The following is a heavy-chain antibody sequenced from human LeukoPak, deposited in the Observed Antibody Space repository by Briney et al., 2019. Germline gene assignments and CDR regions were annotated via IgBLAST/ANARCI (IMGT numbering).Heavy chain of an antibody. J-gene: IGHJ4*02. D-gene: IGHD2-15*01. V-gene: IGHV3-7*04. CDR2: IKHDGSDK. CDR3: ARDLLQTGTSYYYFAD. CDR1: GFTFSNYW. Sequence: GGSLRLSCAASGFTFSNYWMSWVRQAPGKGLEWVSNIKHDGSDKYYADSVKGRFTISRDNAKNSLYLQMNSLRAEDTAVYYCARDLLQTGTSYYYFADWGQGTLVTVSS.